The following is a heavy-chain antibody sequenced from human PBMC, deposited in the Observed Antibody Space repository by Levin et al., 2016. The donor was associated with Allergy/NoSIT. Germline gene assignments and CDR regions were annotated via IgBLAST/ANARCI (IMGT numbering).Heavy chain of an antibody. CDR2: ISWNSGSI. J-gene: IGHJ6*02. D-gene: IGHD6-19*01. Sequence: SLKISCAASGFTFDDYAMHWVRQAPGKGLEWVSGISWNSGSIGYADSVKGRFTISRDNAKNSLYLQMNSLRAEDTALYYCAKDMAAGGESSGWYGGSRRLYYYYYGMDVWGQGTTVTVSS. CDR3: AKDMAAGGESSGWYGGSRRLYYYYYGMDV. V-gene: IGHV3-9*01. CDR1: GFTFDDYA.